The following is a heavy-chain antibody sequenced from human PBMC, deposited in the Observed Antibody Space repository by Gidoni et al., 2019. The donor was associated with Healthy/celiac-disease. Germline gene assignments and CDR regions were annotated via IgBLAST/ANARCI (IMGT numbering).Heavy chain of an antibody. CDR1: GGSISSSSYY. CDR3: ARAVQTGTTYDY. D-gene: IGHD1-1*01. J-gene: IGHJ4*02. Sequence: QLQLQESGPGLVKPSETLSLTCPVSGGSISSSSYYWGWIRQPPGKGLEWIGSIYYSGSTYYNPSLKSRVTISVDTSKNQFSLKLSSVTAADTAVYYCARAVQTGTTYDYWGQGTLVTVSS. CDR2: IYYSGST. V-gene: IGHV4-39*01.